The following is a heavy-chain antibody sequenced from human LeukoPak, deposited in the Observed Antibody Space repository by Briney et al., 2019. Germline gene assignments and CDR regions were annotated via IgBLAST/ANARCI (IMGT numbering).Heavy chain of an antibody. CDR2: ISGSGGNT. D-gene: IGHD5-24*01. CDR1: GFTFSSYV. Sequence: GGSLRLSCAASGFTFSSYVMSWVRQAPGKGLEWVSGISGSGGNTNHADSVKGRFTISRDNSKNTLYLQMNSLRADDTAVYYCAKWARWDYYYYGMDVWGQGTTVTVSS. J-gene: IGHJ6*02. V-gene: IGHV3-23*01. CDR3: AKWARWDYYYYGMDV.